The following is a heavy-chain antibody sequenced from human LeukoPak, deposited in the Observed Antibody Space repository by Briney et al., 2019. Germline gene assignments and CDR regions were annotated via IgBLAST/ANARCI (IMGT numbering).Heavy chain of an antibody. J-gene: IGHJ4*02. D-gene: IGHD3-22*01. CDR2: INHSGST. CDR1: GGSFSGYY. Sequence: SETLSLTCAVYGGSFSGYYWSWIRQPPGKGLEWIGEINHSGSTNYNPSLKSRVTILVDTSKNQFSLKLSSVTAADTAVYYCAREAEYDSSGYEDYWGQGTLVTVSS. V-gene: IGHV4-34*01. CDR3: AREAEYDSSGYEDY.